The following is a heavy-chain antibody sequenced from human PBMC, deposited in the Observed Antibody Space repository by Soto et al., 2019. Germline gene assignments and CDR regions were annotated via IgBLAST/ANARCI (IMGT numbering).Heavy chain of an antibody. CDR2: INPSGGST. Sequence: ASVKVSCKASGYTFTSYYMHWVRQAPGRGLEWMGIINPSGGSTSYAQKFQGRVTMTGDTSTSTVYMELSSLRSEDTAVYYCARDPYYYDSSGYSYLRYYYYGMDVWGQGTTVTVSS. D-gene: IGHD3-22*01. J-gene: IGHJ6*02. CDR3: ARDPYYYDSSGYSYLRYYYYGMDV. V-gene: IGHV1-46*01. CDR1: GYTFTSYY.